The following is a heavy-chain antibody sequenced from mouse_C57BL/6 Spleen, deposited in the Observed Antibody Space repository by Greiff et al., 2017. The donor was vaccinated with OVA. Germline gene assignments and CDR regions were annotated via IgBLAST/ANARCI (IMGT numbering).Heavy chain of an antibody. CDR1: GYTFTSYW. CDR2: IDPSDSYT. CDR3: ARPNWAPFAY. D-gene: IGHD4-1*01. Sequence: QVQLQQPGAELVKPGASVKLSCKASGYTFTSYWMQWVKQRPGQGLEWIGEIDPSDSYTNYNQKFKGKATLTVDTSSSTAYMQLSSLTSEDSAVYYCARPNWAPFAYGGQGTLVTVSA. V-gene: IGHV1-50*01. J-gene: IGHJ3*01.